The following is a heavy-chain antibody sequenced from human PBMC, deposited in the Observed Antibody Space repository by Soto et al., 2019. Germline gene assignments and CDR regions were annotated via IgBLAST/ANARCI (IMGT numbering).Heavy chain of an antibody. CDR2: IGTAGDT. V-gene: IGHV3-13*04. CDR3: AGEDRSGYYPF. Sequence: EVQLVESGGGLVQPGGSLRLSCAASGFTFSRYDMHWVRQTTGKGLEWVSAIGTAGDTYYPGSVKGRFTISREDAKNSLYLPMNSLRAGDTAVYYCAGEDRSGYYPFWGQGTLVTVSS. J-gene: IGHJ4*02. CDR1: GFTFSRYD. D-gene: IGHD3-22*01.